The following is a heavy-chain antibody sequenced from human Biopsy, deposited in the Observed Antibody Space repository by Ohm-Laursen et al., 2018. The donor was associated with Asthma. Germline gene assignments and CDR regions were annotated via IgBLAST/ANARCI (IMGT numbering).Heavy chain of an antibody. J-gene: IGHJ5*01. V-gene: IGHV4-31*03. CDR1: GGSLSSGPYY. CDR2: INYSGGT. CDR3: ARDLSGYCTSSACYGFDS. Sequence: TLSLTCPVSGGSLSSGPYYWSWVRQHPGKGLEWIGYINYSGGTFYSPSLESRVTVSVDTSKNQFSLKLSSVTAADTAVYYCARDLSGYCTSSACYGFDSWGQGTLVTVSS. D-gene: IGHD2-8*01.